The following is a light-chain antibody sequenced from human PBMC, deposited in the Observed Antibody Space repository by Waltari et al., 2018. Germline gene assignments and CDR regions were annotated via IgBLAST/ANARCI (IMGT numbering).Light chain of an antibody. CDR1: SDINVGDFI. CDR2: YNSDSER. V-gene: IGLV5-37*01. J-gene: IGLJ3*02. Sequence: QPVLTQPPSSSASPGESARLTCTLPSDINVGDFIVYWSQQKPGSPPRFLLYYNSDSERAQGSGVPSRCSGSKDASANAGILLISGLQSEDEADYYCMFWPSNVWVFGGGTKLTVL. CDR3: MFWPSNVWV.